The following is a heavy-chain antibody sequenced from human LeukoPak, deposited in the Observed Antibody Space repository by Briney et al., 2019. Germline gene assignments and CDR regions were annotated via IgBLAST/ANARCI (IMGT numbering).Heavy chain of an antibody. CDR1: GFTFSSYA. Sequence: GGSLTLSCAASGFTFSSYAMSWVRQAPGKGLEWVSAISGSGGSTYYADSVKGRFTISRDNSKNTLYLQMNSLRAEDTAVYYCAKVDRSGSYSLWFGPWGQGTLATVSS. D-gene: IGHD1-26*01. CDR2: ISGSGGST. V-gene: IGHV3-23*01. J-gene: IGHJ5*02. CDR3: AKVDRSGSYSLWFGP.